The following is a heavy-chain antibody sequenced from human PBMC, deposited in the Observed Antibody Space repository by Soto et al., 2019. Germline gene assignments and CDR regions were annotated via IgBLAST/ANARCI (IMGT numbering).Heavy chain of an antibody. Sequence: EVLLLESGGDSVQPGGSLRLSCVASGFTSSDYVMSWVRQVPGKGLEWVSSISDGGERTDYRDSVRGRFTISRDNARVTLHLQMNSLRVDDTATYFCARDRSTDFGLDVWGQGTTVTVSS. CDR1: GFTSSDYV. D-gene: IGHD3-3*01. CDR3: ARDRSTDFGLDV. J-gene: IGHJ6*02. CDR2: ISDGGERT. V-gene: IGHV3-23*01.